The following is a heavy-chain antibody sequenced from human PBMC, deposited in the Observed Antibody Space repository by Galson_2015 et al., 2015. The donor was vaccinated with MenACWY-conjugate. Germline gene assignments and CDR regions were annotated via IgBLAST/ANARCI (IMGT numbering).Heavy chain of an antibody. CDR1: GGAFSSYA. CDR3: ARVWLVARHYYYYMDV. V-gene: IGHV1-69*06. Sequence: SVKVSCKASGGAFSSYAISWVRQAPGQGLEWMGGIIPIFGTANYAQKFRGRVTITADKSTSTAYMELSSLRSEDTAVYYCARVWLVARHYYYYMDVWGKGTTVTVSS. J-gene: IGHJ6*03. CDR2: IIPIFGTA. D-gene: IGHD5-12*01.